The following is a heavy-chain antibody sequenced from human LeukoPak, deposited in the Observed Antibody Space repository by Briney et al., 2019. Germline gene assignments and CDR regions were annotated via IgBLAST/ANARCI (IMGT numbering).Heavy chain of an antibody. CDR3: ARSGRYSSGWYSVDY. V-gene: IGHV1-69*13. D-gene: IGHD6-19*01. CDR2: IIPIFGTA. Sequence: ASVKVSCKASGGTFSSYAISWVRQAPGQGLEWMGGIIPIFGTANYAQKFQGRVTITADESTSTAYMELSSLRSEDTAVYYCARSGRYSSGWYSVDYWGQGTLATVSS. J-gene: IGHJ4*02. CDR1: GGTFSSYA.